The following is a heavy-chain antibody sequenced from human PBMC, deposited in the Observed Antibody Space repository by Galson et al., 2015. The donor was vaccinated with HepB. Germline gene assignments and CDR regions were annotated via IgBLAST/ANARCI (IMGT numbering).Heavy chain of an antibody. V-gene: IGHV3-30*04. D-gene: IGHD5-18*01. CDR3: ARGGGIRGYSHGFVNY. CDR1: GFTLSNYA. Sequence: SLRLSCAASGFTLSNYAMHWVRQAPGKGLEWVAVISDDGTKTYYADSVRGRFTISRDNSENTLYLQMNSLRPEDTAVYYCARGGGIRGYSHGFVNYWGQGTLVTVSS. CDR2: ISDDGTKT. J-gene: IGHJ4*02.